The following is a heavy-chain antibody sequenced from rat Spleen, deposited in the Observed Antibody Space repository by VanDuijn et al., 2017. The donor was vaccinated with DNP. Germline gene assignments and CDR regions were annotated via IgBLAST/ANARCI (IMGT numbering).Heavy chain of an antibody. CDR2: VRTSDGKT. CDR3: ARTDGSDYYGLFDY. J-gene: IGHJ2*01. V-gene: IGHV5-25*01. CDR1: GFTFSNYN. Sequence: EAQLVESGGGLVQPGRSLKLSCAASGFTFSNYNMAWVRQAPKKGLEWVATVRTSDGKTYYPDSVKGRFTISRDNAENTVYLQMNSLRSEDTATYYCARTDGSDYYGLFDYWGQGVMVTVSS. D-gene: IGHD1-12*02.